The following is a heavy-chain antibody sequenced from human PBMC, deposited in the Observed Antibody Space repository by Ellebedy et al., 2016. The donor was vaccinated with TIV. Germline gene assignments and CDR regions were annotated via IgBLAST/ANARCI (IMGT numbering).Heavy chain of an antibody. D-gene: IGHD3/OR15-3a*01. J-gene: IGHJ6*03. CDR2: IYYSGKV. CDR1: GDSIRSGAYY. V-gene: IGHV4-31*03. CDR3: ANVNYDSWTGEHQPSGFMAV. Sequence: SETLSLXCSVSGDSIRSGAYYWAWIRQRPGQGLEYIGYIYYSGKVYYNPSLTSRFTLSVDASKNQFSLKVRSVTVADTAVYYCANVNYDSWTGEHQPSGFMAVWGGGTTVTVSS.